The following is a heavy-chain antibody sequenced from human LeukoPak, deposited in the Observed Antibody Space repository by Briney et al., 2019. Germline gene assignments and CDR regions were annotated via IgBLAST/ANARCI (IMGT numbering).Heavy chain of an antibody. Sequence: GGSLRLSCAASGFTFSSYSMNWVRQAPGKGLEWVSYISSSSSTIYYADSVKGRFTISRDNAKNSLYLQMNSLRAEDTAVYYCARDSAAAGTWWFDPWGQGTLVTVSS. D-gene: IGHD6-13*01. CDR2: ISSSSSTI. CDR3: ARDSAAAGTWWFDP. CDR1: GFTFSSYS. V-gene: IGHV3-48*01. J-gene: IGHJ5*02.